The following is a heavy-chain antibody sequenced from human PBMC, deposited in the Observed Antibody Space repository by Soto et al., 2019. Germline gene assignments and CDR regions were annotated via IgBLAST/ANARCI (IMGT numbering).Heavy chain of an antibody. Sequence: GGSLRLSCAASGFTLSSYAMSWVRQAPGKGLEWVSGISGSGGNIYYADSVKGRFTISRDSSKNTLYLQMNSLRAEDTAVYYCAKEKMEWSSYSSELAYWGQGSLVTVSS. CDR2: ISGSGGNI. CDR3: AKEKMEWSSYSSELAY. D-gene: IGHD3-3*01. J-gene: IGHJ4*02. CDR1: GFTLSSYA. V-gene: IGHV3-23*01.